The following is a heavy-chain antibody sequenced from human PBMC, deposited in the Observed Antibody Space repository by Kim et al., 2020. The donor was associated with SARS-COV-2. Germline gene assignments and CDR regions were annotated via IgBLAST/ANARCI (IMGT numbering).Heavy chain of an antibody. Sequence: TCTVSGGSVITTSYYWAWVRQPAGKGLQWIGSIYYTGVTYYNQSLKSRIYMSVHMPKEQFSLSVTSVSASETVVYYCARHKWPHKNWFDPW. CDR2: IYYTGVT. D-gene: IGHD2-8*01. J-gene: IGHJ5*02. V-gene: IGHV4-39*01. CDR3: ARHKWPHKNWFDP. CDR1: GGSVITTSYY.